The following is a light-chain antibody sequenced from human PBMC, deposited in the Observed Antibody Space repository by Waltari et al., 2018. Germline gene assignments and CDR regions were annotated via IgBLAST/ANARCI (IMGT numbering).Light chain of an antibody. CDR2: GAS. CDR1: QSISTM. V-gene: IGKV3-15*01. Sequence: TVMTQSPATLSVSTGERATLSCRASQSISTMLAWYQQKPGQAPRLLIHGASTRATGIPATFSGSGSGTDFTLTISSLQSEDFAVYYCQQYNDWPLTFGGGTKVEIK. J-gene: IGKJ4*01. CDR3: QQYNDWPLT.